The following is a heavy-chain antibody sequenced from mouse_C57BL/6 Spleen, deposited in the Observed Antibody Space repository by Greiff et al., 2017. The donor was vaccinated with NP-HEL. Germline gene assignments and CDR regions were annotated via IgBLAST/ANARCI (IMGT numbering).Heavy chain of an antibody. CDR1: GFTFSSYA. D-gene: IGHD1-2*01. J-gene: IGHJ1*03. CDR3: ARDRGYYGSVGGYFDV. CDR2: ISDGGSYT. Sequence: EVKLVESGGGLVKPGGSLKLSCAASGFTFSSYAMSWVRQTPEKRLEWVATISDGGSYTYYPDNVKGRFTISRDNAKNNLYLQMSHLKSEDTAMYYCARDRGYYGSVGGYFDVWGTGTTVTVSS. V-gene: IGHV5-4*01.